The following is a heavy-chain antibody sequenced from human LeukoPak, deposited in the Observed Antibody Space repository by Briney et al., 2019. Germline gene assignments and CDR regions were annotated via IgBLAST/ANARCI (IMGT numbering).Heavy chain of an antibody. D-gene: IGHD3-22*01. J-gene: IGHJ4*02. CDR1: GGSFSGYY. CDR3: AREAQYYYDSSGYYNPIDY. V-gene: IGHV4-34*01. Sequence: PSETLSLTCAVYGGSFSGYYWSWIRQPPGKGLEWIGEINHSGSTNYNPSLKSRVTISVDTSKNQFSLKLSSVTAADTAVHYCAREAQYYYDSSGYYNPIDYWGQGTLVTVSS. CDR2: INHSGST.